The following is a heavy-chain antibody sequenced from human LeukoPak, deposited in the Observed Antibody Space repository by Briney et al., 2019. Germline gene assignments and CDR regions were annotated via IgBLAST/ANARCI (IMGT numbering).Heavy chain of an antibody. CDR3: ARASYSYDINGWVPFDY. D-gene: IGHD3-22*01. J-gene: IGHJ4*02. V-gene: IGHV4-61*02. Sequence: SETLSLTCTVSGNSISSGDNYWSWIRQPAGKGLEWIGRIYTSGSTNYSPSLKSRVTISGDTSKNQFSLRLSSVTAADTAVYYCARASYSYDINGWVPFDYWGQGTLVTVSS. CDR2: IYTSGST. CDR1: GNSISSGDNY.